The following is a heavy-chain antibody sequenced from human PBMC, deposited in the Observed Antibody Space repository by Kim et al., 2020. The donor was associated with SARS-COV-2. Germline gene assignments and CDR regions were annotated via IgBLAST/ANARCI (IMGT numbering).Heavy chain of an antibody. CDR2: INPSGGST. Sequence: ASVKVSCKASGYTFTSYYMHWVRQAPGQGLEWMGMINPSGGSTDYAQKFQGRVTMTRDTSTDTVYMELRSLRSEDTALYYCARGLGWIHLCPDIWGQGTTVTVSS. CDR1: GYTFTSYY. V-gene: IGHV1-46*01. J-gene: IGHJ3*02. D-gene: IGHD5-18*01. CDR3: ARGLGWIHLCPDI.